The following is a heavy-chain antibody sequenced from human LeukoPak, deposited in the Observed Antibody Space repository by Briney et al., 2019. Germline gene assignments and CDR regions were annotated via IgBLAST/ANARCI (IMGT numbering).Heavy chain of an antibody. CDR1: GGSISSYY. CDR3: ARETSLAGFASGLGFNY. Sequence: SETLSLTCSVSGGSISSYYWSWIRQPPGKGLEWIGYIYYSGSTNYNPSLKSRVTISVDTSKNQFSLKLSSVTAADTAVYYCARETSLAGFASGLGFNYWGQGILVTVSS. D-gene: IGHD6-19*01. CDR2: IYYSGST. V-gene: IGHV4-59*01. J-gene: IGHJ4*02.